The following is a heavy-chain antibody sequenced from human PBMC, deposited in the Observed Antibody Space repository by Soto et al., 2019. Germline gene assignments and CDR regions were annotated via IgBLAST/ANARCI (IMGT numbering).Heavy chain of an antibody. V-gene: IGHV2-5*02. CDR1: GFSRSTSGVG. J-gene: IGHJ4*02. CDR3: AHDSSGLYGFDY. Sequence: QITLKESGPTLVKPTETLTLTCTFSGFSRSTSGVGVGWIRKPPGKALEWLALIYWDDDKRYSPSLRSRLTITKDTSKNQVVLKMTNMDTVDTATFCCAHDSSGLYGFDYWGQGILVTVSS. D-gene: IGHD3-16*01. CDR2: IYWDDDK.